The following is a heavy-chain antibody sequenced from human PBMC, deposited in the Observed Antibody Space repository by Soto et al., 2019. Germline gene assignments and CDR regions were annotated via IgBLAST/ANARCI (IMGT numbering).Heavy chain of an antibody. Sequence: QVQLVESGGGLGKPGGSLRLSCAASGFTFSDFYMRWIRQAPGKGLEWVSYISSDSGYTQYADSVQGRFTISRDNAKNSLYLEMKSLRAEDTAIYYCARDPMGRGVPIDYWGQGTLVTVSS. CDR2: ISSDSGYT. V-gene: IGHV3-11*06. CDR1: GFTFSDFY. J-gene: IGHJ4*02. D-gene: IGHD3-10*01. CDR3: ARDPMGRGVPIDY.